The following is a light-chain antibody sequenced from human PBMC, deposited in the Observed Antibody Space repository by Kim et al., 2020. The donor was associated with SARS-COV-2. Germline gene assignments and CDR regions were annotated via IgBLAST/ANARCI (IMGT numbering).Light chain of an antibody. J-gene: IGLJ3*02. CDR2: GKN. CDR3: NSRDSSGNQWV. CDR1: SLRDYY. Sequence: SSELTQDPAVSVALGQTVSITCQGDSLRDYYASWYQQKSRQAPVLVIYGKNNRPSGIPDRFSGSSSGNTAYLTLTGAQAEDKADYYCNSRDSSGNQWVFG. V-gene: IGLV3-19*01.